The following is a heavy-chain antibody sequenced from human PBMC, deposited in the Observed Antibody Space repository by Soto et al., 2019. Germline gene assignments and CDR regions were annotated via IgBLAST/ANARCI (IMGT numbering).Heavy chain of an antibody. V-gene: IGHV4-39*01. Sequence: QLQLQESGPGLVKPSETLSLTCTVSGGSISSSSYYWGWIRQPPGKGLEWIGSIYYSGSTYYNPSLKSRVTISVDTSKNQFSLKLGSVTAADTAVYYCARHDDFWSGYYKHYYYGMDVWGQGTTVTVSS. CDR1: GGSISSSSYY. CDR2: IYYSGST. D-gene: IGHD3-3*01. J-gene: IGHJ6*02. CDR3: ARHDDFWSGYYKHYYYGMDV.